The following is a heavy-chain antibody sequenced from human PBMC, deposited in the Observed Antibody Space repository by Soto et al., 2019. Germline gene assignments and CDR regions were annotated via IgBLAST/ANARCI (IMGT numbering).Heavy chain of an antibody. CDR1: GFTFSSYG. J-gene: IGHJ4*02. CDR3: AKALEGSSSSEMVY. D-gene: IGHD6-6*01. Sequence: QVQLVESGGGVVQPGRSLRLSCAASGFTFSSYGMHWVRQAPGKGLEWVAVISYDGSNKYYADSVKGRFTISRDNSKNTLYLQMNSLRAEDTAVYYCAKALEGSSSSEMVYWGQGTLVTVSS. CDR2: ISYDGSNK. V-gene: IGHV3-30*18.